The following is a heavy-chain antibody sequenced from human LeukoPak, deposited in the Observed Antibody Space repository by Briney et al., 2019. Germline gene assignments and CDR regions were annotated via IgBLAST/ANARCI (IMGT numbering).Heavy chain of an antibody. CDR1: GGSISSYY. D-gene: IGHD2-15*01. Sequence: SETLSLTCTVSGGSISSYYWSWIRQPPGKGLEWIGYIYYSGSTNYNPSLKSRVTISVDTSKNQFSLKLSSVTAADTAVCYCARLCSGGSCYSRDYWGQGTLVTVSS. J-gene: IGHJ4*02. CDR3: ARLCSGGSCYSRDY. V-gene: IGHV4-59*01. CDR2: IYYSGST.